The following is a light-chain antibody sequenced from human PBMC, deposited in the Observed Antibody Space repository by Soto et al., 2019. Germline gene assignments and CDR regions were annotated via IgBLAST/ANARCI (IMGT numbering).Light chain of an antibody. CDR1: QSISN. Sequence: DIQMTQSPSTLSASVGDRVTITCRASQSISNLAWYQQKPGKAPKLLIYDASSLESGVPSRFRGGGSGTEFTLTISSLQPDDFATYYCQHYNSYSRTFCQGTKVDI. V-gene: IGKV1-5*01. CDR3: QHYNSYSRT. CDR2: DAS. J-gene: IGKJ1*01.